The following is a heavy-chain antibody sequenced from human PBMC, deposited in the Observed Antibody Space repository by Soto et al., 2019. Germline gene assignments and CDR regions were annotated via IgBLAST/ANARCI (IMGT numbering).Heavy chain of an antibody. Sequence: KPGGSLRLSCEASGFTFSDYAMNWVRQGPGKGLEWVTFIGSTGGDVFYAGSVRGRFTISRDNAKHSLYLQMNSLRAEDTAVYYCAMLPTREDYYDSMAHDYWGQGTLVTVSS. CDR1: GFTFSDYA. V-gene: IGHV3-21*01. CDR2: IGSTGGDV. J-gene: IGHJ4*02. D-gene: IGHD3-22*01. CDR3: AMLPTREDYYDSMAHDY.